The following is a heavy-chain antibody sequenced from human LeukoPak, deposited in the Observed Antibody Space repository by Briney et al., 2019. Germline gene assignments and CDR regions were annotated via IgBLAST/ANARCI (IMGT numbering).Heavy chain of an antibody. V-gene: IGHV3-21*01. CDR1: GFTVSSNY. D-gene: IGHD1-1*01. CDR3: ARCTTGRTFGSLREIKRSREIDY. J-gene: IGHJ4*02. Sequence: GGSLRLSCAASGFTVSSNYMNWVRQAPGKGLEWVSSISSSSSNIYYADSVKGRFTISRDNAKNSLYLQMNSLRVEDTAVYYCARCTTGRTFGSLREIKRSREIDYWGQGTLVTVSS. CDR2: ISSSSSNI.